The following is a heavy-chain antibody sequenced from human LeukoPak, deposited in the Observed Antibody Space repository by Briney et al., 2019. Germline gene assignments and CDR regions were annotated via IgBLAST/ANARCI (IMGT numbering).Heavy chain of an antibody. D-gene: IGHD4-17*01. J-gene: IGHJ5*02. CDR1: GYTFTNYD. CDR3: ARSRYGDYSP. V-gene: IGHV1-8*01. CDR2: MNPNTGNT. Sequence: ASVKVSCKTSGYTFTNYDINWVRQASGQGLEWMGWMNPNTGNTGYAQKFQSRVTMTRDTSTATAYMELRSLRSADTAVYFCARSRYGDYSPWGQGTLVIVSS.